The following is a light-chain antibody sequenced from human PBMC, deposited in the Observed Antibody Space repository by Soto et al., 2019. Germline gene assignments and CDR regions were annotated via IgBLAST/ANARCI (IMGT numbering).Light chain of an antibody. J-gene: IGLJ2*01. CDR1: SSDVGGYNY. V-gene: IGLV2-14*01. CDR2: DVS. CDR3: SSYTSSSTLVV. Sequence: QSALTQPASVSGSPGQSITISCTGTSSDVGGYNYVSWYQQHPGKAPKRMIYDVSNRPSGVSNRFAGSKSGNTASLTISGLQAEDEADYYCSSYTSSSTLVVLGGGTKVTVL.